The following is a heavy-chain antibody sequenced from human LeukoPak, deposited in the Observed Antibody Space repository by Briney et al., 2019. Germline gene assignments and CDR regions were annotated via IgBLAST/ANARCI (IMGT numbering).Heavy chain of an antibody. V-gene: IGHV1-8*03. D-gene: IGHD1-26*01. CDR1: GYTFTSYD. CDR3: ASSRGIVGASAFDH. Sequence: AASVKVSCKASGYTFTSYDINWVRQAPGQGVEGMGWINPNSGNTGYAQKFQGRVTITRNTSISTAYMELSSLRSEDTAVYYCASSRGIVGASAFDHWGQGTLVTVSS. J-gene: IGHJ4*02. CDR2: INPNSGNT.